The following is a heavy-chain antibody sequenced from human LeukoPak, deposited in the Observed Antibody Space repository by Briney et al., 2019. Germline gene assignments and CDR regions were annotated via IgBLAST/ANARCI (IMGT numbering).Heavy chain of an antibody. V-gene: IGHV3-7*01. CDR2: IKQDGSEQ. D-gene: IGHD6-13*01. CDR3: ARDTRNWYPIYYFDY. J-gene: IGHJ4*02. Sequence: GGSLRLSCAASGFTFSNYWMSWVRQVPGKGLEWVANIKQDGSEQYYVDSLRGRFTISRDNAKNSLFLQMNSLRAEDAAVYYCARDTRNWYPIYYFDYWGQGTLVTVSS. CDR1: GFTFSNYW.